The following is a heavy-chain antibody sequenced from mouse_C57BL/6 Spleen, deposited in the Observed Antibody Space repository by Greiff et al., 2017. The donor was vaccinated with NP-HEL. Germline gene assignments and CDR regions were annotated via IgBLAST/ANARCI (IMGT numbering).Heavy chain of an antibody. V-gene: IGHV3-5*01. Sequence: EVQLQQSGPGLVKPSQTVFLTCTVTGISITTGNYRWSWIRQFPGNKLEWIGYIYYSGTITYNPSHTSRTTITRDTPKNQFFLEMNSLTAEDTATYYCARDGGKGYYFDYWGQGTTLTVSS. D-gene: IGHD1-1*01. J-gene: IGHJ2*01. CDR2: IYYSGTI. CDR3: ARDGGKGYYFDY. CDR1: GISITTGNYR.